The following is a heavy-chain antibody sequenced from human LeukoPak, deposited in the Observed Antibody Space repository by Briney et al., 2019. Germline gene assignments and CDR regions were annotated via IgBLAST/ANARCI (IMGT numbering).Heavy chain of an antibody. CDR1: GFTFSSYA. CDR2: ISGSGGST. Sequence: GGSLRLSCAASGFTFSSYAMSWVRQAPGKGLEWVSAISGSGGSTYYADSVKGRFTISRDNSKNTLYLQMNSLRAEDTAVYYCARDEEVDTATQDAFDIWGQGTMVTVSS. V-gene: IGHV3-23*01. CDR3: ARDEEVDTATQDAFDI. J-gene: IGHJ3*02. D-gene: IGHD5-18*01.